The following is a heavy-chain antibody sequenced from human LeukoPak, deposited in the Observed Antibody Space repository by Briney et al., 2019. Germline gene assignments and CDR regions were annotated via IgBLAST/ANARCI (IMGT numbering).Heavy chain of an antibody. CDR3: ARANSGSYYRRGAFDI. V-gene: IGHV4-59*12. J-gene: IGHJ3*02. D-gene: IGHD1-26*01. Sequence: SETLSLTCTVSGGSISSYYWSWIRQPPGKGLGWIGYIYYSGSTNYNPSLKSRVTISVDTSKNQFSLKLSSVTAADTAVYYCARANSGSYYRRGAFDIWGQGTMVTVSS. CDR2: IYYSGST. CDR1: GGSISSYY.